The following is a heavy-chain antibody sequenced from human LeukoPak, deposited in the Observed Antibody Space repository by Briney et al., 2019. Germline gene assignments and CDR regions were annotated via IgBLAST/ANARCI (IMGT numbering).Heavy chain of an antibody. Sequence: GGSLRLSCTASGFTFGDYAMNWVRQAPGKGLEWVGFIRSKAYGGTTEYAAPVKGRFTISRDDSKSIAYLLMNSLKTEDTAVYYCTRDPRGSYGPDAFDIWGQGTMVTVSS. CDR2: IRSKAYGGTT. D-gene: IGHD1-26*01. CDR1: GFTFGDYA. J-gene: IGHJ3*02. CDR3: TRDPRGSYGPDAFDI. V-gene: IGHV3-49*04.